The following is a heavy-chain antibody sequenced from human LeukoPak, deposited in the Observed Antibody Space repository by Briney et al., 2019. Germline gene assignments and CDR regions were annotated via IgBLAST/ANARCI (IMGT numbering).Heavy chain of an antibody. J-gene: IGHJ4*02. CDR3: AICHWYSSGCRNDY. D-gene: IGHD6-19*01. CDR2: IHYDSTNE. Sequence: GGSLRLSCAASGFAFSSYGMHWVRQAPGKGREWVAYIHYDSTNEDYADSVKGRFTISRDNSKNTLYLQMNSLRAEDTAVYYCAICHWYSSGCRNDYWGQGTLVTVSS. V-gene: IGHV3-30*02. CDR1: GFAFSSYG.